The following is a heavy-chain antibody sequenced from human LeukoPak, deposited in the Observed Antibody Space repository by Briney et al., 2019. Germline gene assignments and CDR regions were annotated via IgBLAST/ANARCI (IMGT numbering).Heavy chain of an antibody. Sequence: GGSLRLSCAASGFTFSSYGMHWVRQAPGKGLEWVAFIRYDGSNKYYADSVKGRFTISRDNSKNTLYLQMNSLRAEDTAVYYCAKNYYDSSGYYAIDYWGQGTLVTVSS. CDR2: IRYDGSNK. V-gene: IGHV3-30*02. J-gene: IGHJ4*02. CDR1: GFTFSSYG. D-gene: IGHD3-22*01. CDR3: AKNYYDSSGYYAIDY.